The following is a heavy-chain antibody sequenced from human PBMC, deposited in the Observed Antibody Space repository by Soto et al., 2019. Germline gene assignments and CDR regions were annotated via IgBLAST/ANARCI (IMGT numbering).Heavy chain of an antibody. D-gene: IGHD1-1*01. J-gene: IGHJ4*02. CDR1: GFTFSTYG. CDR3: AIIFSYIMIDY. CDR2: ISYDGSNK. Sequence: QVQLVESGGGVVQPGRSLRLSCAASGFTFSTYGMHWVRQAPGKGLEWVAVISYDGSNKYYADSVKGRFTISRDKSKNTLYLQMLTLRAEDTAVYSCAIIFSYIMIDYWGQGTLVTVSS. V-gene: IGHV3-30*03.